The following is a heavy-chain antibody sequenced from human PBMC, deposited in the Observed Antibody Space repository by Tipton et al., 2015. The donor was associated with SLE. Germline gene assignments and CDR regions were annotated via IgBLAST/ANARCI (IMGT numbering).Heavy chain of an antibody. CDR1: GFTFSQYG. J-gene: IGHJ1*01. Sequence: SLRLSCTASGFTFSQYGMYWVRQAPGKGLEWVAVVRYEGGYKNYVDSVKGRFTISRDNSRNTVYLEMNSLRSEDTALYYCAKDAGYSSNWQAFVQHWGQGTQVTVSS. CDR2: VRYEGGYK. CDR3: AKDAGYSSNWQAFVQH. V-gene: IGHV3-30*02. D-gene: IGHD2-2*01.